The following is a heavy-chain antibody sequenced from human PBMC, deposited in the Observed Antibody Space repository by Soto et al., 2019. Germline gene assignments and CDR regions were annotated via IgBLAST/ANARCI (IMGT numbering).Heavy chain of an antibody. V-gene: IGHV4-39*02. J-gene: IGHJ6*02. CDR3: ARENSASYYYYGMDV. D-gene: IGHD1-26*01. CDR2: IYYSGST. CDR1: GGSISSSSYY. Sequence: SETLSLTCTVSGGSISSSSYYWGWIRQPPGKGLEWIGSIYYSGSTYYNPSLKSRVTISVDTSKNQFSLKLSSVTAADTAVYYCARENSASYYYYGMDVWGQGTTVT.